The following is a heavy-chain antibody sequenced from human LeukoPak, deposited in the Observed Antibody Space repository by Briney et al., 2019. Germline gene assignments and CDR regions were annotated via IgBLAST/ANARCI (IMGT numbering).Heavy chain of an antibody. D-gene: IGHD3-10*01. Sequence: GGSLRLSCAASGFTFSSYWMSWVRQAPGKGLEWVANIKQDGSEKYYVDSVKGRFTISRDNAKDSLYLQMNSLRAEDTAVYYCASPMVRGVIIDYWGQGTLVTVSS. V-gene: IGHV3-7*03. J-gene: IGHJ4*02. CDR3: ASPMVRGVIIDY. CDR2: IKQDGSEK. CDR1: GFTFSSYW.